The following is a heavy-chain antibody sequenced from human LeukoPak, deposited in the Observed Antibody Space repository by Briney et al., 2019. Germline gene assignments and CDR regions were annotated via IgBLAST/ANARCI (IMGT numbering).Heavy chain of an antibody. CDR3: TSNPTYGISGFRDY. Sequence: GGSLRLSCAASGFSISSYWMHWVRQAPGKGLVLVSRINGDGNIINYADSVKGRFTISRDNAKNTLFLQMNNLRTEDTAIYYCTSNPTYGISGFRDYWGQGTLVTVSS. V-gene: IGHV3-74*01. CDR1: GFSISSYW. J-gene: IGHJ4*02. CDR2: INGDGNII. D-gene: IGHD3-22*01.